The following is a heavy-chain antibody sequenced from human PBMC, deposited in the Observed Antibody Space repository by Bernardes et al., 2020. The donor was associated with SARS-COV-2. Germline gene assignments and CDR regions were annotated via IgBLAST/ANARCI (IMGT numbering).Heavy chain of an antibody. D-gene: IGHD2-15*01. CDR2: IFQSGNT. Sequence: SETLSLTCAVYGGSFGGYFWSWMRQSPGKGLEWIGEIFQSGNTDYNPSLKNRVTISVDTSNNQFSLKLTSVTAADTGVYYCARGLRRRLSIIRSGGGGMDVWGQGTTVTVSS. CDR3: ARGLRRRLSIIRSGGGGMDV. V-gene: IGHV4-34*01. J-gene: IGHJ6*02. CDR1: GGSFGGYF.